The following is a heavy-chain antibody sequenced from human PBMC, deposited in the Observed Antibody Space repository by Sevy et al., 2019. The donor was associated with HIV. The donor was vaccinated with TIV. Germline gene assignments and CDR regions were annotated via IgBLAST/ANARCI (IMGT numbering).Heavy chain of an antibody. Sequence: NNPRASVKVSCKVSGYTLTQLSMHWVRQAPGKGLEWLGSFDPEDGERIYAQKFQGRFTMTEETSTDTAYMELSSLRSEDTAIYYCATGREYYEGNSGYFDYWGQGTLVTVSS. D-gene: IGHD3-3*01. CDR2: FDPEDGER. V-gene: IGHV1-24*01. J-gene: IGHJ4*02. CDR1: GYTLTQLS. CDR3: ATGREYYEGNSGYFDY.